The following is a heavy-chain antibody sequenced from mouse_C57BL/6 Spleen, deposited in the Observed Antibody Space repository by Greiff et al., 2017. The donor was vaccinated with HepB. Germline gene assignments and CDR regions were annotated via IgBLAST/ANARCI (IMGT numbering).Heavy chain of an antibody. CDR3: ARHETYYRNYGYFDY. CDR1: GYTFTEYT. D-gene: IGHD2-5*01. V-gene: IGHV1-62-2*01. CDR2: FYPGSGSI. Sequence: VQLQQSGAELVKPGASVKLSCKASGYTFTEYTIHWVKQRSGQGLEWIGWFYPGSGSIKYNEKFKDKATLTADKSSSTVYMELSRLTSDDSAVYVCARHETYYRNYGYFDYWGQGTTLTVSS. J-gene: IGHJ2*01.